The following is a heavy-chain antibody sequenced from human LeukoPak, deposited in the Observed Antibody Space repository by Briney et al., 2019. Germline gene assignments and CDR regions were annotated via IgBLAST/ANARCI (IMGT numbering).Heavy chain of an antibody. J-gene: IGHJ4*02. CDR3: ARRRTVTTTLFDY. V-gene: IGHV4-59*08. Sequence: SETLSLTCTVSGGSISSYYWSWIRQPPGKGLEWIGYIYYSGSTNYNPSLKSRVTISVDTSKNQFSLKLSSVTAADTAVYYCARRRTVTTTLFDYWGQGTLVTVSS. CDR1: GGSISSYY. CDR2: IYYSGST. D-gene: IGHD4-17*01.